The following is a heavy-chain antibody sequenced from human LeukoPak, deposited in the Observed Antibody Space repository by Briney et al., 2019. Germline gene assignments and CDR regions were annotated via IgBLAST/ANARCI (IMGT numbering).Heavy chain of an antibody. D-gene: IGHD3-10*01. Sequence: GRSLRHLRGVSGFLFSYYGILWLRPPPGRGLEGGAVISYDGGNKYYADSVKGRFTVSRDNSNNTLYLQMNSLRAENTAVYYCANEYGSGSSHFDYWGQGTLVTVSS. J-gene: IGHJ4*02. CDR2: ISYDGGNK. CDR3: ANEYGSGSSHFDY. V-gene: IGHV3-30*18. CDR1: GFLFSYYG.